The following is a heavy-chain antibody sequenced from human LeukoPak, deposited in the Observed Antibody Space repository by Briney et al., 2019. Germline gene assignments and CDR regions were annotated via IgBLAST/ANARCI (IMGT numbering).Heavy chain of an antibody. CDR3: ARDSGYDYVYYDY. CDR1: GFTFSSYW. Sequence: GGSLRLSCAASGFTFSSYWMSWVRQAPGKGLEWVANIKQDGSEKYYVDSVKGRFTISGDNAKNSLYLQMNSLRAEDTAVYYCARDSGYDYVYYDYWGQGTLVTVSS. J-gene: IGHJ4*02. D-gene: IGHD3-16*01. V-gene: IGHV3-7*01. CDR2: IKQDGSEK.